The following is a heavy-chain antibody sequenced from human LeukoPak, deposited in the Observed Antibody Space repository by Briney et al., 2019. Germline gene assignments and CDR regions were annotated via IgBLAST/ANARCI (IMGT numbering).Heavy chain of an antibody. CDR3: AREYGSGSYYTPRVRDPFFDY. J-gene: IGHJ4*02. V-gene: IGHV1-2*02. CDR2: INPNSGGT. CDR1: GYTFTGYY. Sequence: GASVKVSCKASGYTFTGYYMHWVRQAPGQGLEWMGWINPNSGGTNYAQKFQGRVTMTRDTSISTAYMELSRLRSDDTAVYYCAREYGSGSYYTPRVRDPFFDYWGQGTLVTVSS. D-gene: IGHD3-10*01.